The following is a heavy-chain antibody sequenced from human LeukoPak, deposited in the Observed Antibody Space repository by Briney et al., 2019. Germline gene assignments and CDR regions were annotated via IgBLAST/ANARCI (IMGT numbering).Heavy chain of an antibody. J-gene: IGHJ3*02. CDR3: AREKKTEWTTGAFDM. V-gene: IGHV3-23*01. Sequence: PGGSLRLSCAASGFTLGTYDMYWVRQAPGKGLECVSSISRSGGSTYYADSVKGRFTISRDNSKNTLYLQMNSLRAEDTAVYYCAREKKTEWTTGAFDMWGQGTMVIVSS. CDR2: ISRSGGST. CDR1: GFTLGTYD. D-gene: IGHD3-3*01.